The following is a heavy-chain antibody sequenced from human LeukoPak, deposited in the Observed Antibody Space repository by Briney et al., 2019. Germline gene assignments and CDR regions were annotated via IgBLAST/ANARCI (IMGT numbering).Heavy chain of an antibody. D-gene: IGHD6-19*01. V-gene: IGHV4-38-2*02. CDR2: IYHSGST. J-gene: IGHJ4*02. CDR1: GYSISSGYY. CDR3: ARGPQWLVH. Sequence: SETLSLTCTVSGYSISSGYYWGWIRQPPGKGLEWIGSIYHSGSTYYNPSLKSRVTISVDTSKNQFSLKLSSVTAADTAVYYCARGPQWLVHWGQGTLVTVSS.